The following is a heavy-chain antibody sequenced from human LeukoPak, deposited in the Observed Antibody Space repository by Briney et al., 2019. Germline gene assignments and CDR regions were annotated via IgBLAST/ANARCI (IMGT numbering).Heavy chain of an antibody. J-gene: IGHJ4*02. CDR1: GFIFTSYW. CDR2: IYPGDSDT. Sequence: GGSMHTSCQGSGFIFTSYWIGWVRHMPRTSQELMGIIYPGDSDTRYSPSFQRQFTISADKSISTANLQWSSLKASDTAMYYCARFRRDYADTFDYWGQGTLVTVSS. V-gene: IGHV5-51*01. CDR3: ARFRRDYADTFDY. D-gene: IGHD4-17*01.